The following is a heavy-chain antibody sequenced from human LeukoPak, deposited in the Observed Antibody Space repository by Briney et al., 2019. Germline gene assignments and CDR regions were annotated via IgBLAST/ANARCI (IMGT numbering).Heavy chain of an antibody. D-gene: IGHD3-22*01. J-gene: IGHJ4*02. Sequence: SETLSLTCTVSGGSISSYYWSWIRQPPGKGLEWIGYIYYSGSTNYNPSLKSRVTISVDTSKNQFSLKLSSVTAADTAVYYCAGNYYDSSGYYYPVDYWGQGTPVTVSS. CDR3: AGNYYDSSGYYYPVDY. CDR1: GGSISSYY. V-gene: IGHV4-59*01. CDR2: IYYSGST.